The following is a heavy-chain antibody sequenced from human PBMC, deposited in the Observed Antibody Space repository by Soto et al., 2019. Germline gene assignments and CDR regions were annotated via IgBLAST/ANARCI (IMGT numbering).Heavy chain of an antibody. CDR1: GFTFSNYA. CDR3: ARFSITMVRYGMDV. Sequence: GSLRLSCAASGFTFSNYAMSWIRQPPGKGLEWIGSIYYSGSTYYNPSLKSRVTISVDTSKNQFSLKLSSVTAADTAVYYCARFSITMVRYGMDVWGQGTTVTVSS. J-gene: IGHJ6*02. CDR2: IYYSGST. V-gene: IGHV4-39*01. D-gene: IGHD3-10*01.